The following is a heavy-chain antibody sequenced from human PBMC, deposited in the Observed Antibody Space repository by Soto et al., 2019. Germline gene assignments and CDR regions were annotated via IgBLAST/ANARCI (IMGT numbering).Heavy chain of an antibody. Sequence: SETLSLTCTVSGGPISSYYWSWIRQPAGKGLEWIGRIYTSGSTNYNPSLKSRVTMSVDTSKNQFSLKLSSVTAADTAVYYCASLLHPLNAYYYGSGSHSSSYGMDVWGQGTTVTVSS. CDR3: ASLLHPLNAYYYGSGSHSSSYGMDV. J-gene: IGHJ6*02. V-gene: IGHV4-4*07. D-gene: IGHD3-10*01. CDR2: IYTSGST. CDR1: GGPISSYY.